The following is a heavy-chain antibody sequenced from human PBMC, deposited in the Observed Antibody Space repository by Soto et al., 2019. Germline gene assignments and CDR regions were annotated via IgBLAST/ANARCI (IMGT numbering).Heavy chain of an antibody. V-gene: IGHV1-58*02. D-gene: IGHD6-13*01. CDR3: AAETGYSSSWSHLDY. CDR1: GGTFSSYA. J-gene: IGHJ4*02. CDR2: IVVGSGNT. Sequence: SVKVSCKASGGTFSSYAMQWVRQARGQRLEWIGWIVVGSGNTNYAQKFQERVTITRDMSTSTAYMELSSLRSEDTAVYYCAAETGYSSSWSHLDYWGQGTLVTVSS.